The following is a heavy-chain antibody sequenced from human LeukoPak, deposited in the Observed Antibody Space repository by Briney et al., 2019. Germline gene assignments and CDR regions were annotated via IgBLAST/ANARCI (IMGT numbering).Heavy chain of an antibody. J-gene: IGHJ4*02. Sequence: GGSLRLSCAASGFTVSSNYMSWVRQAPGKGLEWVSVIYSGGRTEYADSVKGRFTISRDNSKNTLYLQMNSLRAEDTAVYYCARESGSYYGVTLDYWGQGTWSPSPQ. V-gene: IGHV3-66*01. CDR1: GFTVSSNY. CDR2: IYSGGRT. D-gene: IGHD1-26*01. CDR3: ARESGSYYGVTLDY.